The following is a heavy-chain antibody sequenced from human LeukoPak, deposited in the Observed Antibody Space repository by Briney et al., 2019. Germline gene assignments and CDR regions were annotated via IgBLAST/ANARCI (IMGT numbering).Heavy chain of an antibody. V-gene: IGHV1-69*06. Sequence: ASVKVSCKASGGTFSSYAISWVRQAPGQGLEWMGGIIPIFGTANYAQKFQGRVTITADKSTSTAYMELSSLRSEDTAVYYCARERYCSSTSCYVLNYYYYYMGVWGKGTTVTVSS. CDR2: IIPIFGTA. J-gene: IGHJ6*03. D-gene: IGHD2-2*01. CDR3: ARERYCSSTSCYVLNYYYYYMGV. CDR1: GGTFSSYA.